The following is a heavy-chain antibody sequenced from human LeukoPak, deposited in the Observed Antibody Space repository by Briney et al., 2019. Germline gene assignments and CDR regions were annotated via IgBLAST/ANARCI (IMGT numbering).Heavy chain of an antibody. CDR1: GYSFTSYY. V-gene: IGHV5-10-1*01. CDR3: AGSRGRPWHT. J-gene: IGHJ5*02. Sequence: GESLKISCAGSGYSFTSYYIDWVRQMPGKGLGWMGRIDPSDSSTYYGPSFRGHVIISVAKSISTAYLQWSSLKASDTARYYCAGSRGRPWHTWGQGTLVTVSS. CDR2: IDPSDSST. D-gene: IGHD6-25*01.